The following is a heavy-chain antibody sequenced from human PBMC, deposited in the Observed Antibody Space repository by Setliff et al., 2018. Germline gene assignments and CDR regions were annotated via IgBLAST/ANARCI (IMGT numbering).Heavy chain of an antibody. J-gene: IGHJ4*02. V-gene: IGHV4-38-2*01. CDR2: IYYRGST. CDR1: GYSISSGYN. CDR3: ATLTGDRGVDY. Sequence: TSETLSLTCAVSGYSISSGYNWGWIRQPPGKGLEWIGSIYYRGSTSYNSSPKSRVSISVDTSKNQFSLNLNAVTAADTAVYYCATLTGDRGVDYWGQGRLVTVSS. D-gene: IGHD7-27*01.